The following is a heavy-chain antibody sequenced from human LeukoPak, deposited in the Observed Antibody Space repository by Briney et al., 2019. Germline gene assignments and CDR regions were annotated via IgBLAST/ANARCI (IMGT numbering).Heavy chain of an antibody. CDR2: IKSDGSST. D-gene: IGHD3-22*01. CDR1: GFTISSYW. CDR3: TRHFYDTSGFSY. V-gene: IGHV3-74*01. J-gene: IGHJ4*02. Sequence: GGYLRLYCAGYGFTISSYWMHWVGQAPGQGLVWVSRIKSDGSSTSYADSVRGRFTISRDDVKKTLYLQMNSLRAEDTAVYYCTRHFYDTSGFSYWGQGTLVTVSS.